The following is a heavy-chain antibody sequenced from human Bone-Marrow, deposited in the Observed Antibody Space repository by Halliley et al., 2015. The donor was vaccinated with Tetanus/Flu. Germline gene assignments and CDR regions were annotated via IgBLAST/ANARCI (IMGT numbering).Heavy chain of an antibody. V-gene: IGHV3-30*18. CDR3: AQDPAVREWLALGFFQR. Sequence: SYDGDSKFYVDSVEGRFAISRNNSKSTLYLRMSGLSPEATALYYCAQDPAVREWLALGFFQRWGQGTLVTVSS. CDR2: SYDGDSK. D-gene: IGHD3-3*01. J-gene: IGHJ1*01.